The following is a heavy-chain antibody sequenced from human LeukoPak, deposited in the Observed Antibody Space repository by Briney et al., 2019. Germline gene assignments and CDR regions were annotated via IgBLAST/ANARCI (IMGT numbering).Heavy chain of an antibody. Sequence: AGGSLRLSCAASGFTFSSYWMSWVRQAPGKGLEWVAIIKQDGSEKYYVDSLKGRFTISRDNAKNSLYLQMNSLRAEDTAVYYCARGAFGYCSSSGCYNTFDYWGQGTLVTASS. CDR1: GFTFSSYW. CDR2: IKQDGSEK. V-gene: IGHV3-7*01. D-gene: IGHD2-2*02. J-gene: IGHJ4*02. CDR3: ARGAFGYCSSSGCYNTFDY.